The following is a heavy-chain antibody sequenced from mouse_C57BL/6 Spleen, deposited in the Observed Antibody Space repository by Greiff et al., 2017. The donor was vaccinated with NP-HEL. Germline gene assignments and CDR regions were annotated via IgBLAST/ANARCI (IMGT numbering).Heavy chain of an antibody. J-gene: IGHJ3*01. CDR2: IDPENGDT. CDR3: IGYGNYVRVFAY. D-gene: IGHD2-1*01. Sequence: VQLQQSGAELVRPGASVKLSCTASGFNIKDDYMHWVKQRPEQGLEWIGWIDPENGDTEYASKFQGKATITADTSSNTAYLQLSSLTSEDTAVYYCIGYGNYVRVFAYWGQGTLVTVSA. V-gene: IGHV14-4*01. CDR1: GFNIKDDY.